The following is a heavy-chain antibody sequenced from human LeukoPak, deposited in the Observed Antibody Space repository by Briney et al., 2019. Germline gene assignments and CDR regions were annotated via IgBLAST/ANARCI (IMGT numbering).Heavy chain of an antibody. J-gene: IGHJ4*02. CDR2: ISAYNGNT. CDR1: GYTFTSYG. CDR3: ATGLRRYSGWPQVY. V-gene: IGHV1-18*01. Sequence: GASVKVSCKASGYTFTSYGISWVRQAPGQGLEWMGWISAYNGNTNYAQKLQGRVTMTTDTSTSTAYMELRSLRSDDTAVYYCATGLRRYSGWPQVYWGQGTLVTVSS. D-gene: IGHD6-19*01.